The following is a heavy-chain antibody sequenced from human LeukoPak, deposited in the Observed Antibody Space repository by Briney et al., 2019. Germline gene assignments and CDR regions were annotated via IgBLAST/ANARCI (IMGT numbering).Heavy chain of an antibody. CDR2: IYHTGGT. Sequence: SQTLSLTCTVSGGSISSGDYYWSWIRQPPGKGLEWIGYIYHTGGTYYNPSLQSRVTISVDRSKNQFSLNLSSVTAADTAVYYCARNPGPYYYYYMDVWGKGTTVTVSS. CDR3: ARNPGPYYYYYMDV. CDR1: GGSISSGDYY. V-gene: IGHV4-30-2*01. J-gene: IGHJ6*03.